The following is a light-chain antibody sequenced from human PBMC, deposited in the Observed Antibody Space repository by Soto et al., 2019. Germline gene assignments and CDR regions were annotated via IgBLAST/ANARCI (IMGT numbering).Light chain of an antibody. CDR2: AAS. CDR1: QSISTY. Sequence: DIQMTQSPSSLSASVGDRVTITRRASQSISTYLNWYQQKVGKAPKLLIYAASTLQRGVPSRFSGSGSGTDFTLTISSLQTEDFATYYCQQSYSTPRTFGQGTKLEIK. J-gene: IGKJ2*02. V-gene: IGKV1-39*01. CDR3: QQSYSTPRT.